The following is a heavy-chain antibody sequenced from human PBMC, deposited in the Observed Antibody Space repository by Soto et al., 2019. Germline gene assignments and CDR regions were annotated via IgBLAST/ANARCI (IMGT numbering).Heavy chain of an antibody. CDR1: GGTFSSYA. CDR2: IIPIFGTA. J-gene: IGHJ5*02. D-gene: IGHD3-3*01. V-gene: IGHV1-69*01. Sequence: QVQLVQSGAEVKKPGSSVKVSCKASGGTFSSYAISWVRQAPGQGLEWMGGIIPIFGTANYAQKFQGRVTITADESTSTAYMELSSLRSEDTAVYYWAAWVTIFGVVTSNWFDPWGQGTLVTVSS. CDR3: AAWVTIFGVVTSNWFDP.